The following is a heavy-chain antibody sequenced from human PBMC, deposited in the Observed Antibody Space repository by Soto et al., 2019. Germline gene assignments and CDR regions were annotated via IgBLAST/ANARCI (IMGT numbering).Heavy chain of an antibody. J-gene: IGHJ4*02. CDR2: ISYDGSNK. D-gene: IGHD3-9*01. CDR3: ARAETAYYNPRFDY. V-gene: IGHV3-30-3*01. Sequence: QVQLVESGGGVVQPGGSLRLSCAASGFTFNSYAVHWVRQAPGKGLEWVAVISYDGSNKYYADPVQGRFTISRDNLKNTLYLQMNILRAEDTALYYCARAETAYYNPRFDYWGQGTLVTVSS. CDR1: GFTFNSYA.